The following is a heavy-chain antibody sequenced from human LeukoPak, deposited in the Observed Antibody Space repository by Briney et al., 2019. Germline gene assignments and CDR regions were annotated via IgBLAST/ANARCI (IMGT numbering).Heavy chain of an antibody. D-gene: IGHD2-2*01. CDR1: GFTFSSYG. J-gene: IGHJ6*03. CDR2: ISSSSNTI. Sequence: GGSLRLSCAASGFTFSSYGMHWVRQAPGKGLEWVSYISSSSNTIYYADSVKGRFTISRDNAENSLYLQMNSLRAEDTAVYSCAREKDCGITSCYGPFHYYMDVWGKGTTVTVSS. CDR3: AREKDCGITSCYGPFHYYMDV. V-gene: IGHV3-48*04.